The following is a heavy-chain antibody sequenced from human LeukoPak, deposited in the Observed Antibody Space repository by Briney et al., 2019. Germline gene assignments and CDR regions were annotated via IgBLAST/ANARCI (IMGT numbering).Heavy chain of an antibody. CDR1: GYTFTSYG. Sequence: GASVKVSCKASGYTFTSYGISWVRQAPAQGLEWMGWISAYNGNTNYAQKLQGRVTMTTDTSTSTAYMELRSLRSDDTAVYYCASWLCSGGSCYGYYGMDVWGQGTTVTVSS. D-gene: IGHD2-15*01. J-gene: IGHJ6*02. CDR3: ASWLCSGGSCYGYYGMDV. CDR2: ISAYNGNT. V-gene: IGHV1-18*01.